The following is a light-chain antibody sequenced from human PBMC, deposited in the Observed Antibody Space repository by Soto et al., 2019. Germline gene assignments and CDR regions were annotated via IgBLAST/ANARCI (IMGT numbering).Light chain of an antibody. CDR2: TAS. Sequence: EIVMTQSPATLSVSPGERATLSCRASQSVSSNLAWYQQRPGQAPRLLIFTASSRATGTPDRFSGSGSGTEFTLTISSLQSEDFAVYYCQQYNNWPQTFGQGTKVDI. CDR1: QSVSSN. V-gene: IGKV3D-15*01. CDR3: QQYNNWPQT. J-gene: IGKJ1*01.